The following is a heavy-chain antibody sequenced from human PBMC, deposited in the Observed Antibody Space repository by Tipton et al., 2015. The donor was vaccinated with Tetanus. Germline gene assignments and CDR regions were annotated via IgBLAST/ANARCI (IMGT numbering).Heavy chain of an antibody. V-gene: IGHV4-59*12. CDR2: IYHSGST. CDR1: GGSFSSYY. Sequence: TLSLTCTVYGGSFSSYYWSWIRQPPGKGLEWIGDIYHSGSTNYNPSLKSRVTISVDTSKNQFSLKLSSVTAAATAVYYCARDHRVADYYGAGSCFRRTSAYCCGGMDVWGQGATVAVSS. J-gene: IGHJ6*01. CDR3: ARDHRVADYYGAGSCFRRTSAYCCGGMDV. D-gene: IGHD3-10*01.